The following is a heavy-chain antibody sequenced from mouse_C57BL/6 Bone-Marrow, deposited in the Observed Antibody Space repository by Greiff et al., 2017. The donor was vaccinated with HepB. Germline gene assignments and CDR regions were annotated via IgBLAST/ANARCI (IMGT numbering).Heavy chain of an antibody. CDR2: IDPENGDT. Sequence: EVQLVESGAELVRPGASVKLSCTASGFNIKDDYMHWVKQRPEQGLEWIGWIDPENGDTEYASKFQGKATITADTSSNTAYLQLSSLTSEDTAVYYCTTGGIITTVVEGYFDVWGTGTTVTVSS. D-gene: IGHD1-1*01. CDR1: GFNIKDDY. V-gene: IGHV14-4*01. J-gene: IGHJ1*03. CDR3: TTGGIITTVVEGYFDV.